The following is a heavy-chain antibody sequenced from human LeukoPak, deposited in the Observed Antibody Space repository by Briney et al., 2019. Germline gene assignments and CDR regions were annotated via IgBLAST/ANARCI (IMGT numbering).Heavy chain of an antibody. D-gene: IGHD3-9*01. J-gene: IGHJ4*02. V-gene: IGHV4-34*01. Sequence: PSETLSLTCAVYRGSFSGYYWSWIRQPPGKGLEWIGEINHSGSTNYNPSLKSRVTLSVDTSKNQFSLKLSSVTTADTAVYYCARGNYDILTGYLYWGQGTLVTVSS. CDR2: INHSGST. CDR1: RGSFSGYY. CDR3: ARGNYDILTGYLY.